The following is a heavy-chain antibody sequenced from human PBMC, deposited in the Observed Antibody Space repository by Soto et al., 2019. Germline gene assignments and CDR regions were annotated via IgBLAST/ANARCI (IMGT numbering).Heavy chain of an antibody. CDR1: GFSFTDFY. V-gene: IGHV3-23*01. J-gene: IGHJ4*02. CDR3: ARVAPEYSSTPRRFDF. D-gene: IGHD6-13*01. CDR2: ISGSGGSI. Sequence: PGGSLRLSCATSGFSFTDFYMVWIRQAPGKGLEWVSSISGSGGSIYYARSVKGRFTISRDKTKNTLDLQMNSLRAEDTAVYHCARVAPEYSSTPRRFDFWGQGTLVTVSS.